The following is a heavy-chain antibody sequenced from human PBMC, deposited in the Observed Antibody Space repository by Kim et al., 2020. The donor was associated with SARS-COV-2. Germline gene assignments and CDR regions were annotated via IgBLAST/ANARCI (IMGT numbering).Heavy chain of an antibody. CDR1: GFTFSDYS. Sequence: GGSLRLSCEASGFTFSDYSMSWVRQAPGKGLEWVSAISSSSSYRFYVDSVKGRFTISRDNAQNSLFLQMDSLRADDTAVYYCARSIILVSSTRAHDVWGQGTMVTVSS. J-gene: IGHJ6*02. CDR2: ISSSSSYR. V-gene: IGHV3-21*01. D-gene: IGHD2-15*01. CDR3: ARSIILVSSTRAHDV.